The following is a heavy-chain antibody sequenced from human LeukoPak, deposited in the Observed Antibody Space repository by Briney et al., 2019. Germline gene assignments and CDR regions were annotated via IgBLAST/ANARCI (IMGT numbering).Heavy chain of an antibody. J-gene: IGHJ5*02. Sequence: PSETLSLTCAVSGGSISSGGYSWSWIRPPPGKGLEWIGYIYYSGSTYYNPSLKSRVTISVDRSKNQFSLKLISVTAADTAVYYCARGVQYVVSQHGNWFDPWGQGTLVTVSS. CDR2: IYYSGST. CDR1: GGSISSGGYS. V-gene: IGHV4-30-2*01. CDR3: ARGVQYVVSQHGNWFDP. D-gene: IGHD1-1*01.